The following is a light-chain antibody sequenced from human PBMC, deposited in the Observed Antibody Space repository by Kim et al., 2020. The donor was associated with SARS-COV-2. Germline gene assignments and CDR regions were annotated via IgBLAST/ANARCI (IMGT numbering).Light chain of an antibody. CDR2: GRN. CDR1: SLRSYY. Sequence: SSELTQDPVMSVALGQTVRITCQGDSLRSYYATWYQQKPRQAPVLVIYGRNNRPSGIPDRFSGSASGNTASLTINGTQAEDEPDFYCQSRDTGGRVMFGGGTKLTVL. CDR3: QSRDTGGRVM. V-gene: IGLV3-19*01. J-gene: IGLJ3*02.